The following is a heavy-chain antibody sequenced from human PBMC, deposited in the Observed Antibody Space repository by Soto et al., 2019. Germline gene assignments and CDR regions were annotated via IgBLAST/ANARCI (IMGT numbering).Heavy chain of an antibody. V-gene: IGHV1-69*01. J-gene: IGHJ6*02. CDR3: ARSQGSSTSLEIYYYYYYGMAV. D-gene: IGHD2-2*01. Sequence: QVQLVQSGAEVKKPGSSVKVSCKASGGTFGSYAISWVRQAPGQGLEWMGGIIPIPGTANYAQKCQGRLTIAADETTNTAYMVLRSMRSEDTAVYYCARSQGSSTSLEIYYYYYYGMAVWGQGTTVTVSS. CDR1: GGTFGSYA. CDR2: IIPIPGTA.